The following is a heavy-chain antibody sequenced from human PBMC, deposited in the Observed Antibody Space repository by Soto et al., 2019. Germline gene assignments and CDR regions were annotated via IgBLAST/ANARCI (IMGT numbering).Heavy chain of an antibody. CDR3: AKASSLEWSWDYYYMDV. V-gene: IGHV3-23*01. J-gene: IGHJ6*03. D-gene: IGHD3-3*01. CDR1: GFTFSSYA. Sequence: GGSLRLSCAASGFTFSSYAMSWVRQAPGKGLEWVSAISGSGGSTYYADSVKGRFTISRDNSKNTLYLQMNSLRAEDTAVYYCAKASSLEWSWDYYYMDVWGKGTTVTVSS. CDR2: ISGSGGST.